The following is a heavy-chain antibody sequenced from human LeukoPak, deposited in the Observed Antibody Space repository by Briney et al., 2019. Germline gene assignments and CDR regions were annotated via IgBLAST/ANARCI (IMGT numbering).Heavy chain of an antibody. D-gene: IGHD5-18*01. Sequence: SETLSLTCSVSGGSITSYYWTWIRQPPGKGLEWIGSIYYSGSTNYNPSLKSRVTISVDTSKNQFSLKLSSVTAADTALYYCARENGYRYDYWGQGTLVTVSS. CDR2: IYYSGST. J-gene: IGHJ4*02. CDR3: ARENGYRYDY. V-gene: IGHV4-59*01. CDR1: GGSITSYY.